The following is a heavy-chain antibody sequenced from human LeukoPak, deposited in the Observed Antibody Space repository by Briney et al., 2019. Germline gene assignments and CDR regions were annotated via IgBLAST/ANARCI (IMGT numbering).Heavy chain of an antibody. J-gene: IGHJ4*02. Sequence: PGGSLRLSCAGSGFIFNNYAMHWVRQPPGKGLEWVSGISWNSGSIDYVDSVKGRFTVSRDNAKNSLYLQMNSLRAEDTAVYYCARARYSSSFDYWGQGTLVTVSS. V-gene: IGHV3-9*01. CDR1: GFIFNNYA. D-gene: IGHD6-13*01. CDR3: ARARYSSSFDY. CDR2: ISWNSGSI.